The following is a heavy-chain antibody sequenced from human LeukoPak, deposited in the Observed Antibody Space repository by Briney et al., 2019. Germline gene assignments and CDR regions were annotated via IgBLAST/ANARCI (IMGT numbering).Heavy chain of an antibody. Sequence: TSVKVSCKASGYTFTGYYMHWVRQAPGQGREGMGWINPNSGGTDYAQKLQGRVTMTRDTSISTVYMELSRLRSDDTAVYYCAREAAGYYDSSAYLFDWGQGTLVTVSS. CDR3: AREAAGYYDSSAYLFD. D-gene: IGHD3-22*01. J-gene: IGHJ4*02. CDR1: GYTFTGYY. V-gene: IGHV1-2*02. CDR2: INPNSGGT.